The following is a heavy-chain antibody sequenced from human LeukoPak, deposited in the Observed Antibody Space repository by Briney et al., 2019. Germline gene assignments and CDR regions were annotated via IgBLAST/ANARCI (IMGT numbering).Heavy chain of an antibody. CDR3: ARVSEKGYYYDSSGNPTRAFDI. V-gene: IGHV1-69*05. D-gene: IGHD3-22*01. J-gene: IGHJ3*02. CDR2: IIPIFGTA. CDR1: GGTFSSYA. Sequence: SVKVSCKASGGTFSSYAISWVRQAPGQGLEWMGRIIPIFGTANYAQKFQGRVTITTDESTSTAYMELSSLRSEDTAVYCCARVSEKGYYYDSSGNPTRAFDIWGQGTMVTVSS.